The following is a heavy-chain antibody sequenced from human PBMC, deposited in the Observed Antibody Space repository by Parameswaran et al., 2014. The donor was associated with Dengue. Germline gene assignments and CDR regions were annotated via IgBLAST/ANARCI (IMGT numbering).Heavy chain of an antibody. V-gene: IGHV1-46*01. CDR2: INPSGGST. J-gene: IGHJ4*02. D-gene: IGHD5-12*01. Sequence: VRQMPGKGLEWMGIINPSGGSTSYAQKFQGRVTMTRDTSTSTVYMELSSLRSEDTAMYYCARLGVATDWGQGNPGHRLL. CDR3: ARLGVATD.